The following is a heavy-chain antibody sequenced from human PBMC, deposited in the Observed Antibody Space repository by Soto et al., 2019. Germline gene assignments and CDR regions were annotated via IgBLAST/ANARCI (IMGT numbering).Heavy chain of an antibody. D-gene: IGHD2-15*01. V-gene: IGHV3-13*01. Sequence: GGSLRLSCAASGFTFSSYDMHWVRQATGKGLEWVSAIGTAGDTYYPGSVKGRFTISRENAKNSLYLQMNSLRAGDTAVYYCARAPRMAPFDIWGQGTLVTVSS. CDR2: IGTAGDT. J-gene: IGHJ4*02. CDR1: GFTFSSYD. CDR3: ARAPRMAPFDI.